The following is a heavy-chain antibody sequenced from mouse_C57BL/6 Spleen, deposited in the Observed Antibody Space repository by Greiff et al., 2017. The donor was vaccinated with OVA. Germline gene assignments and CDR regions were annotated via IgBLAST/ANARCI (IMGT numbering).Heavy chain of an antibody. Sequence: EVQVVESEGGLVQPGSSMKLSCTASGFTFSDYYMAWVRQVPEKGLEWVANINYDGSSTYYLDSLKSRFIISRDNAKNILYLQMSSLKSEDTATYYCARDHYSQGYFDVWGTGTTVTVSS. CDR1: GFTFSDYY. J-gene: IGHJ1*03. V-gene: IGHV5-16*01. CDR3: ARDHYSQGYFDV. D-gene: IGHD2-12*01. CDR2: INYDGSST.